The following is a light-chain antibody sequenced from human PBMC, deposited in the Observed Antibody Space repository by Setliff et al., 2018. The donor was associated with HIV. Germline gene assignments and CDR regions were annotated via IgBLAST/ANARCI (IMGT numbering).Light chain of an antibody. CDR2: EDN. CDR3: ETFDSSLRAPV. CDR1: SSNIGNNY. Sequence: QSVLTQPPSVSAAPGQKVTISCSGSSSNIGNNYVSWYQQVPGTAPKLLIFEDNKLPSGIPDRFSVSKSGTSTTLGITGLQTGDEADYYCETFDSSLRAPVFGGGTKGTVL. J-gene: IGLJ3*02. V-gene: IGLV1-51*02.